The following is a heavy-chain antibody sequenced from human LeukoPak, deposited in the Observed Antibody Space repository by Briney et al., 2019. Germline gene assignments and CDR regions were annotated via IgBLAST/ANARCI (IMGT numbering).Heavy chain of an antibody. CDR1: GYTFTSYG. D-gene: IGHD3-16*02. V-gene: IGHV1-18*01. Sequence: ASVKVSCKASGYTFTSYGISWVRQAAGQGLEWMGWISAYNGNTNYAQKLQGRVTMTTDTSTSTAYMELRSLRSDDTAVYYCAREDNGYDYVWGSYRIFDYWGQGTLVTVSS. J-gene: IGHJ4*02. CDR2: ISAYNGNT. CDR3: AREDNGYDYVWGSYRIFDY.